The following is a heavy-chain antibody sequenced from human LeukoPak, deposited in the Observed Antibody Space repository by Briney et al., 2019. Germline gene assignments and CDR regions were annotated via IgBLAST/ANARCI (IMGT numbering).Heavy chain of an antibody. CDR2: IYHSGNT. Sequence: SETLSLTCAVSGYSISSGYYWGWIRQPPGKGLEWVGSIYHSGNTYYNPSFKSRVTISVDTSKNQFSLKLSSVTAAYTAVYYCARQVSWSTSGGNWFDPWGQGTLVTVSS. V-gene: IGHV4-38-2*01. J-gene: IGHJ5*02. CDR1: GYSISSGYY. D-gene: IGHD2-8*01. CDR3: ARQVSWSTSGGNWFDP.